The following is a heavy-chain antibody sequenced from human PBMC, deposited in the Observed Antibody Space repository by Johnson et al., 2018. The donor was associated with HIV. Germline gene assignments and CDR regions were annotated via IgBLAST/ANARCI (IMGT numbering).Heavy chain of an antibody. Sequence: QVQLVESGGGVVQPGRSLRLSCAASGFTFSSYAMHWVRQAPGKGLEWVAVISYDGSNKYYADSVKGRFTISRDNSKNTLYLQMNSLRAEDTAVYYCAKWRIAARPRDAFDIWGQGTMVTVSS. J-gene: IGHJ3*02. CDR1: GFTFSSYA. CDR2: ISYDGSNK. CDR3: AKWRIAARPRDAFDI. D-gene: IGHD6-6*01. V-gene: IGHV3-30-3*02.